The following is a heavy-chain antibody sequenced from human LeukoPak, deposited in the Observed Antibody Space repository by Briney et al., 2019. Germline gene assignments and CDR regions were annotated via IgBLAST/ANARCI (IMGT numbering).Heavy chain of an antibody. CDR1: GFTFNNAW. V-gene: IGHV3-48*01. D-gene: IGHD3-3*01. CDR3: ARDFWSGYPPGY. Sequence: PGGSLRLSSAASGFTFNNAWMNWVRQAPGKGLEWVSYISSSSSTIYYADSVKGRFTISRDNAKNSLYLQMNSLRAEDTAVYYCARDFWSGYPPGYWGQGTLVTVSS. CDR2: ISSSSSTI. J-gene: IGHJ4*02.